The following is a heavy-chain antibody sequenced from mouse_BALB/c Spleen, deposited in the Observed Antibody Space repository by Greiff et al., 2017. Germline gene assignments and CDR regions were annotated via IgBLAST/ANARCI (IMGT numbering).Heavy chain of an antibody. V-gene: IGHV14-3*02. J-gene: IGHJ4*01. Sequence: VQLQQSGAELVKPGASVKLSCTASGFNIKDTYMHWVKQRPEQGLEWIGRIDPANGNTKYDPKFQGKATITADTSSNTAYLQLSSLTSEDTAVYYCARERGWLPSYYAMDYWGQGTSVTVSS. CDR2: IDPANGNT. D-gene: IGHD2-3*01. CDR3: ARERGWLPSYYAMDY. CDR1: GFNIKDTY.